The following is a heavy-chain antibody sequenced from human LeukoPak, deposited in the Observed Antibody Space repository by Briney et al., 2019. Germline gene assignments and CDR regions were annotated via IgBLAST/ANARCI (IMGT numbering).Heavy chain of an antibody. CDR2: IYHTGST. CDR1: GGSVSDYY. V-gene: IGHV4-59*02. Sequence: SETLSLTCTISGGSVSDYYWSWIRQSPGKGLEWIGYIYHTGSTSYSPSLKSRITISADTSQNQFSLKLSSVTAADTAVYYCARDSGPEYSSSWYGYWGQGTLVTVSS. J-gene: IGHJ4*02. D-gene: IGHD6-13*01. CDR3: ARDSGPEYSSSWYGY.